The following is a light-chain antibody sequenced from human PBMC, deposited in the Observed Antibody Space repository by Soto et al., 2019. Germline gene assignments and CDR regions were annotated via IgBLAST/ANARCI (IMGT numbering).Light chain of an antibody. Sequence: QSVLTQPPSVSGAPGQRVTISCTGSSSNIGAGYDVHWYQQLPGTAPKLLIYGNSNRPSGVPDRFSGSKSGTSASLAISGLQAEEEADYYCQSYDSSLSAWVFGGGTKVTVL. CDR3: QSYDSSLSAWV. CDR2: GNS. CDR1: SSNIGAGYD. V-gene: IGLV1-40*01. J-gene: IGLJ3*02.